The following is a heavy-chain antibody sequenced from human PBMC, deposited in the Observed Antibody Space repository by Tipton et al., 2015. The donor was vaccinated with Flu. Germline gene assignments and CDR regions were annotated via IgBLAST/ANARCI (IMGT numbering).Heavy chain of an antibody. D-gene: IGHD6-19*01. V-gene: IGHV3-7*01. CDR2: IKQDGSEQ. CDR3: ARAIAVAASA. Sequence: SLRLSCAASGFTFMSYWMHWVRQAPGKGLEWVANIKQDGSEQYYVDSVKGRFTISRDNAKNSLYLQMDSLRAEDTAVYYCARAIAVAASAWGQGTLVTVSS. J-gene: IGHJ5*02. CDR1: GFTFMSYW.